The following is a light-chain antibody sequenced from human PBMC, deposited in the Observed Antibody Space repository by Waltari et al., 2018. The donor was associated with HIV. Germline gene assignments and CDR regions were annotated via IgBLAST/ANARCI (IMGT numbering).Light chain of an antibody. CDR1: QIVSSS. J-gene: IGKJ1*01. CDR3: QQRSDWPRT. V-gene: IGKV3-11*01. CDR2: DAS. Sequence: EIVLTQSPATLSLSPGERATLSCRASQIVSSSLAWYQQKPDQAPRLLIYDASNRATGIPARFSGSGSGTDFTLTISSLEPEDFAVYYCQQRSDWPRTFGQGTKVEI.